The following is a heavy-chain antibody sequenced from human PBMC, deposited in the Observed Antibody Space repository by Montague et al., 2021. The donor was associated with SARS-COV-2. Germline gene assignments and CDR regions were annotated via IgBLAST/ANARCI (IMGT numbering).Heavy chain of an antibody. CDR1: GRSIISTYCY. V-gene: IGHV4-39*07. CDR2: ICHSENT. J-gene: IGHJ4*02. Sequence: SETLSLTCTVSGRSIISTYCYWGWIRQPPGRGLEWIGNICHSENTYYXPSLKGPVTISVDTSKNEFSLKLVSVTAADTSIYYCVRVSWYYYGSGSFDYWGQGTLVTVSA. CDR3: VRVSWYYYGSGSFDY. D-gene: IGHD3-10*01.